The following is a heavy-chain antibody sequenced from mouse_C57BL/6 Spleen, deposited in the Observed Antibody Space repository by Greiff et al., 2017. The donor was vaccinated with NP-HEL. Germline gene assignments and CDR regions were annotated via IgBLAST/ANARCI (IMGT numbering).Heavy chain of an antibody. CDR3: ARYEWGGYDGYYGAMDY. CDR1: GFTFTDYY. J-gene: IGHJ4*01. V-gene: IGHV7-3*01. D-gene: IGHD2-3*01. Sequence: EVQVVESGGGLVQPGGSLSLSCAASGFTFTDYYMSWVRQPPGKALEWLGFIRNKANGYTTEYSASVKGRFTISRDNSQSILYLQMNALRAEDSATYYCARYEWGGYDGYYGAMDYWGQGTSVTVSS. CDR2: IRNKANGYTT.